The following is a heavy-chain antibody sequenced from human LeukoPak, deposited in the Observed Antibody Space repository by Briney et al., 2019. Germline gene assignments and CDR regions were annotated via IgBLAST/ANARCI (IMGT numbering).Heavy chain of an antibody. CDR3: ARALYSGYDYVGYYFDY. V-gene: IGHV3-30*04. J-gene: IGHJ4*02. CDR1: GFTFSTYE. CDR2: ISHDGNDQ. D-gene: IGHD5-12*01. Sequence: GGSLRLSCAASGFTFSTYEMHWVRQAPGKGLEWVAVISHDGNDQYYADSVKGRFTISRDNSKNALYLQMNSLRLEDTAVYYCARALYSGYDYVGYYFDYWGQGTLVTVSS.